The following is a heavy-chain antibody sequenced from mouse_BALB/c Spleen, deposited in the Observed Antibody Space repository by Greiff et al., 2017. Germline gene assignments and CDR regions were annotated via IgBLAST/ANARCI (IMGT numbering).Heavy chain of an antibody. Sequence: EVNVVESGGGLVQPGGSRKLSCAASGFTFSSFGMHWVRQAPEKGLEWVAYISSGSSTIYYADTVKGRFTISRDNPKNTRFLQMTSLRSEDTAMYYCARAQLGPYYAMDYWGQGTSVTVSS. CDR3: ARAQLGPYYAMDY. CDR2: ISSGSSTI. J-gene: IGHJ4*01. CDR1: GFTFSSFG. V-gene: IGHV5-17*02. D-gene: IGHD4-1*02.